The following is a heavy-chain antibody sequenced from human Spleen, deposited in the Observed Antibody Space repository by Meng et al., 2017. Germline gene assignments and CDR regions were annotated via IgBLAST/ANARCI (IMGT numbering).Heavy chain of an antibody. CDR2: IYYSGST. V-gene: IGHV4-30-4*01. Sequence: QVQLQESGPGLVKPSQTLSLTCTVSDGSISSGDYYWSWIRQPPGKGLEWIGYIYYSGSTHYNPSLKSRVTISVDTSKNQFSLKLSSVTAADTAVYYCARGPTTMAHDFDYWGQGTLVTVSS. CDR1: DGSISSGDYY. J-gene: IGHJ4*02. D-gene: IGHD4-11*01. CDR3: ARGPTTMAHDFDY.